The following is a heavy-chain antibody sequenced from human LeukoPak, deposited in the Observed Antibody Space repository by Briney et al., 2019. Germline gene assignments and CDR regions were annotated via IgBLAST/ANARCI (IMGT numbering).Heavy chain of an antibody. CDR3: AREKYSGSYYGIDY. Sequence: GGSLRLSCASSGFTFSNYWMHWVRQAPGKGLVWVSRIKSDGSSTSYADSVKGRFTISRDNTKNTLHLQMNSLRADDTAVYYCAREKYSGSYYGIDYWGQGTLVTVPS. CDR1: GFTFSNYW. J-gene: IGHJ4*02. D-gene: IGHD1-26*01. V-gene: IGHV3-74*01. CDR2: IKSDGSST.